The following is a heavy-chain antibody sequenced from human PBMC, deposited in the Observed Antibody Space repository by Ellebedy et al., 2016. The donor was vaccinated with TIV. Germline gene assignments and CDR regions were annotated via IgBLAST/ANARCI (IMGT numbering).Heavy chain of an antibody. Sequence: SETLSLXCTVSGGSISSYYWSWIRQPPGKGLEWIGYIYYSGSTNYNPSLKSRVTISVDTSKNQFSLKLSSVTAADTAVYYCASRAIFGMGIYAFDIWGQGTMVTVSS. J-gene: IGHJ3*02. CDR2: IYYSGST. D-gene: IGHD3-3*01. CDR1: GGSISSYY. CDR3: ASRAIFGMGIYAFDI. V-gene: IGHV4-59*01.